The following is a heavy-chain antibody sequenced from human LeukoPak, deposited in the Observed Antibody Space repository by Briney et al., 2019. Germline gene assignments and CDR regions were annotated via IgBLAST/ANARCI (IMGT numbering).Heavy chain of an antibody. CDR2: IYYSGST. Sequence: SETLSLTCTASGGSISSYYWRWIRQPPGKGLEWIGYIYYSGSTNYNPSLKSRVTISGDTSKNQCSLKLSSVTATDTAVYYCARVSPITVFGVDYYYYMDVWGKGTTVTVSS. CDR3: ARVSPITVFGVDYYYYMDV. D-gene: IGHD3-3*01. CDR1: GGSISSYY. V-gene: IGHV4-59*01. J-gene: IGHJ6*03.